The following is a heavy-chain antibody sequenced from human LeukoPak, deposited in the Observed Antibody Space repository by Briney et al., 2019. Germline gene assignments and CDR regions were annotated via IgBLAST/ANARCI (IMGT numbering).Heavy chain of an antibody. CDR3: ALATTHPSTFDH. V-gene: IGHV1-2*02. Sequence: ASVKVSCKASGYTFTGYYMHWVRQAPGQGLEWMGWINPNSGGTNYAQKFQGRVTMTRDTSISAAYMELSRLRSDDTAVYYCALATTHPSTFDHWGQGTLVTVSS. J-gene: IGHJ4*02. CDR2: INPNSGGT. CDR1: GYTFTGYY. D-gene: IGHD4-17*01.